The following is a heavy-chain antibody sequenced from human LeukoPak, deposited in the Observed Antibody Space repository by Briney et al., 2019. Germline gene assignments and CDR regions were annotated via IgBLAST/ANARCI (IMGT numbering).Heavy chain of an antibody. CDR3: ATGPSLRGYCSSTSCRNFDY. J-gene: IGHJ4*02. CDR1: GYTFTSYY. Sequence: ASVKVSCKASGYTFTSYYMHWVRQAPGQGLEWMGIINPSGGSTSYAQKFQGRVTMTRDMSTSTVYMELSSLRSEDTAVYYCATGPSLRGYCSSTSCRNFDYWGQGTLVTVSS. D-gene: IGHD2-2*01. CDR2: INPSGGST. V-gene: IGHV1-46*01.